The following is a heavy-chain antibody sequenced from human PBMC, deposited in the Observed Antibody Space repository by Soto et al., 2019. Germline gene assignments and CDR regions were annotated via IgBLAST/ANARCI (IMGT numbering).Heavy chain of an antibody. CDR3: ARDLRFVEWLPLYYYYYGMDV. V-gene: IGHV3-30-3*01. CDR2: ISYDGSNK. D-gene: IGHD3-3*01. Sequence: QVQLVESGGGVVQPGRSLRLSCAASGFTFSSYAMHWVRQAPGKGLEWVAVISYDGSNKYYADSVKGRFTISRDNSKNTLYLQMNSLRAEDTAVYYCARDLRFVEWLPLYYYYYGMDVWGQGTTVTVSS. J-gene: IGHJ6*02. CDR1: GFTFSSYA.